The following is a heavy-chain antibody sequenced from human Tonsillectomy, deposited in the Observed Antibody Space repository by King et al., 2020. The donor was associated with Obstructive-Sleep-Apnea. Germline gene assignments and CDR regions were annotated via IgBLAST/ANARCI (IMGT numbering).Heavy chain of an antibody. D-gene: IGHD3-10*01. V-gene: IGHV3-21*01. CDR1: GFTFSSYG. CDR2: ISSSSSYK. Sequence: QLVQSGGGLVKPGGSLRLSCAASGFTFSSYGMNWVRQAPGKGLEWVSFISSSSSYKHYADSVKGRFTISRDNAKNSLYLQMNSLRAEDTAVYYCARVGFGSGIDYWGQGTLVTVSS. CDR3: ARVGFGSGIDY. J-gene: IGHJ4*02.